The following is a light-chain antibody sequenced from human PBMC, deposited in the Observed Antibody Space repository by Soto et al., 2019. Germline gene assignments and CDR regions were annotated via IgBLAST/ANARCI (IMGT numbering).Light chain of an antibody. V-gene: IGKV1-39*01. J-gene: IGKJ2*01. Sequence: DIQMTQSPSSLSASVGDNVTITCRASQYIRSYLNWYHQKPGTAPKLLIFGAFSLQSGVPSRFSGSGSGTEFTLSISRLQPEDFATYYCQQSYTGPYTFGQGTNLEIK. CDR2: GAF. CDR3: QQSYTGPYT. CDR1: QYIRSY.